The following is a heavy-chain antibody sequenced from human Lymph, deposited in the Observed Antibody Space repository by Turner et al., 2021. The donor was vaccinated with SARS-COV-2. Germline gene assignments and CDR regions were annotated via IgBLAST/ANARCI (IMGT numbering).Heavy chain of an antibody. J-gene: IGHJ2*01. Sequence: EEQVVESGGGLVTPGGSLRLSCAASGLTFSSDSMNWVRQAPGKGLEWVSSISSGSSYIYYADSVKGRFTISRDNAKNSLFLQMHSRRVEDTAVYYCARGWDFDLWGRGTLVTVSS. CDR1: GLTFSSDS. CDR3: ARGWDFDL. CDR2: ISSGSSYI. V-gene: IGHV3-21*01.